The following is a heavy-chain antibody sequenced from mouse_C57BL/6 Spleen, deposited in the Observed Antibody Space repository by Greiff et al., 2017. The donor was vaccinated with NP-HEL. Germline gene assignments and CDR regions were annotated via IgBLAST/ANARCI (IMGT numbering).Heavy chain of an antibody. CDR3: ASEGDYDPFDY. Sequence: SGAELARPGASVKLSCKASGYTFTSYGISWVKQRTGQGLEWIGEIYPRSGNTYYNEKFKGKATLTADKSSSTAYMELRSLTSEDSAVYFCASEGDYDPFDYWGQGTTLTVSS. CDR2: IYPRSGNT. J-gene: IGHJ2*01. V-gene: IGHV1-81*01. CDR1: GYTFTSYG. D-gene: IGHD2-4*01.